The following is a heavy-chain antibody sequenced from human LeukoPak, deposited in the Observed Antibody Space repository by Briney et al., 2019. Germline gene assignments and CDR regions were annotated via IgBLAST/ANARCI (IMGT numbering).Heavy chain of an antibody. CDR3: AKLPARRIWENQSPDY. Sequence: PGGSLRLSCAASGFTFSSYGMHWVRQAPGKGLEWVAVISYDGSNKYYADSVKGRFTISRDNSKNTLYLQMNSLRAEDTAVYYCAKLPARRIWENQSPDYWGQGTLVTVSS. V-gene: IGHV3-30*18. CDR1: GFTFSSYG. J-gene: IGHJ4*02. CDR2: ISYDGSNK. D-gene: IGHD2-15*01.